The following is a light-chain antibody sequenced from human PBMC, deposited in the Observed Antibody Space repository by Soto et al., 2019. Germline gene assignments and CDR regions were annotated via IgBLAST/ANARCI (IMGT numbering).Light chain of an antibody. Sequence: DIQLTHSPSSLSASIGYIFTITCRSSQVITNDLGWYQQKPGKAPKRLIYAASTLQSGVPSRFSGSGSGTEFTLTISSLQPEDFATYYCLQHNTYPWTFGQGTKVDIK. V-gene: IGKV1-17*01. CDR3: LQHNTYPWT. J-gene: IGKJ1*01. CDR1: QVITND. CDR2: AAS.